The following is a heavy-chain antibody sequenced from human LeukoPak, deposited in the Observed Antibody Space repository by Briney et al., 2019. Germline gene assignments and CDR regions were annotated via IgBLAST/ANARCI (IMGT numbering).Heavy chain of an antibody. CDR2: VYHSGST. Sequence: SETLSLTCTVSGNSISSGYYWDWIRQPPGNGLQWIGSVYHSGSTYYNPSLKSQITIAVDTSKNQFSLKLSSVTAADTDVYYCARNWYGSSWSEQIYYFDYWGQGTLVTVSS. CDR3: ARNWYGSSWSEQIYYFDY. CDR1: GNSISSGYY. J-gene: IGHJ4*02. D-gene: IGHD6-13*01. V-gene: IGHV4-38-2*02.